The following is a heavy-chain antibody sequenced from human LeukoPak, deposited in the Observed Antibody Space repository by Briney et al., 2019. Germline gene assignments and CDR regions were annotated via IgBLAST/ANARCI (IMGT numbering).Heavy chain of an antibody. CDR2: IIPMFGTA. Sequence: SVRVSCKASGGIFSSYVISWVRQAPGQGLEWMGGIIPMFGTANYAQKFQDRVTITADKSTSTDYMELSSLRSEDTAVYYCASLNYYDTSGYFDYWGQGTLVTVSS. D-gene: IGHD3-22*01. CDR3: ASLNYYDTSGYFDY. V-gene: IGHV1-69*06. J-gene: IGHJ4*02. CDR1: GGIFSSYV.